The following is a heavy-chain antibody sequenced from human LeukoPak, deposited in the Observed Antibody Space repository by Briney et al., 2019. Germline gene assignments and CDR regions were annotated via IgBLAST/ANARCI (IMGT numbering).Heavy chain of an antibody. CDR2: INSDGSST. CDR1: GFTFSSYW. D-gene: IGHD5-18*01. Sequence: GGSLRLSCAASGFTFSSYWMHWVRQAPGKGLVWVSRINSDGSSTSYADSVKGRFTISRDNAKNSLYLQMNSLRAEDTALYYCAKNQYSYGGNYGMDVWGQGTTVTVSS. V-gene: IGHV3-74*01. CDR3: AKNQYSYGGNYGMDV. J-gene: IGHJ6*02.